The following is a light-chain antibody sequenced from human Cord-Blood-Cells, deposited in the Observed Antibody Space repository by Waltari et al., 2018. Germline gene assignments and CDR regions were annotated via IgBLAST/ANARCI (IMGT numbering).Light chain of an antibody. CDR1: QGISSY. CDR3: QQYYSYPRT. Sequence: AIRITQSPSSLPASTGDRVTIPCRARQGISSYLAWYQQTPGKAPKLLIYAASTLQSGVPSRFSGSGSGTDFTLTISCLQSEDFATYYCQQYYSYPRTFGQGTKVEIK. V-gene: IGKV1-8*01. J-gene: IGKJ1*01. CDR2: AAS.